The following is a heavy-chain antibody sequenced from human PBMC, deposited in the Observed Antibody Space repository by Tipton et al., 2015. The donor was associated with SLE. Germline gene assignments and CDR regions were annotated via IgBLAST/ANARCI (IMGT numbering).Heavy chain of an antibody. J-gene: IGHJ4*02. CDR3: ARHPTVTSFFGY. CDR2: IYYTGNT. CDR1: GGSMSYHY. V-gene: IGHV4-59*08. Sequence: TLSLTCSVSGGSMSYHYWSWIRQPPGKGLEWIGYIYYTGNTNYNPSLKSRVTMSVDTSKSQFSLKLSSVTAADTAVYYCARHPTVTSFFGYWGQGTLVTVSS. D-gene: IGHD4-17*01.